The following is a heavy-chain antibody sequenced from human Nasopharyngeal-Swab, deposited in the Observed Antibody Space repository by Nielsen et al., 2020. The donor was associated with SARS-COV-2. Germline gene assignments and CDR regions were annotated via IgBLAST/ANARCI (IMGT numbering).Heavy chain of an antibody. D-gene: IGHD5-24*01. V-gene: IGHV3-30*18. J-gene: IGHJ4*02. Sequence: GGSLRLSCAASGFTFSSYGMHWVRQAPGKGLEWVAVISYDGSNKYYADSVKGRFTISRDNSKNTLYLQMNSLRAEDTAVYYCAKDRRRWLQGGYFDYWGQGTLVTVSS. CDR3: AKDRRRWLQGGYFDY. CDR1: GFTFSSYG. CDR2: ISYDGSNK.